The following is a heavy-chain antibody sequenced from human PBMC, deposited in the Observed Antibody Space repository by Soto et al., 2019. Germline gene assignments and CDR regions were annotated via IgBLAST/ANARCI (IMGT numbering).Heavy chain of an antibody. D-gene: IGHD1-1*01. CDR1: GFMFSIHG. V-gene: IGHV3-33*01. CDR2: IWSDGNNR. Sequence: QVQLVESGGGVVQPGRSLRLSCAASGFMFSIHGMHWVRQAPGKGLEWVAVIWSDGNNRYYADSVKGRFTISGDNSKNTLYLQMNSLRAEDTAVYYCVRGDNWNDEASDYWGQGTLVTVSS. CDR3: VRGDNWNDEASDY. J-gene: IGHJ4*02.